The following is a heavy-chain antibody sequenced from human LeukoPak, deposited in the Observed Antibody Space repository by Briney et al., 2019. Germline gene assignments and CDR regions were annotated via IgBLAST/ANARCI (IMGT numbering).Heavy chain of an antibody. CDR2: IFYSGST. J-gene: IGHJ6*02. V-gene: IGHV4-39*07. Sequence: SETLSLTCTVSGGSISSSSYYWGWIRQPTGKGLEWIGNIFYSGSTSYTPSLNSRVSMSVDTSKNQFSLKLSSVTAADTAVYYCARTSKDYYGMDVWGQGTTVTVSS. CDR3: ARTSKDYYGMDV. CDR1: GGSISSSSYY.